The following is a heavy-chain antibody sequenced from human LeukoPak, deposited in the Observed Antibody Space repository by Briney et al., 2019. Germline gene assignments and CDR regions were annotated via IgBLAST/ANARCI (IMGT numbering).Heavy chain of an antibody. CDR3: ARDLPLYCSGGSCYSGIQH. J-gene: IGHJ1*01. CDR2: IIPIFGTA. V-gene: IGHV1-69*05. D-gene: IGHD2-15*01. CDR1: GGTFSSYA. Sequence: ASVKVSCKASGGTFSSYAISWVRQAPGQGLEWMGRIIPIFGTANYAQKFQGRVTTTTDESTSTAYMELSSLRSEDTAVYYCARDLPLYCSGGSCYSGIQHWGQGTLVTVSS.